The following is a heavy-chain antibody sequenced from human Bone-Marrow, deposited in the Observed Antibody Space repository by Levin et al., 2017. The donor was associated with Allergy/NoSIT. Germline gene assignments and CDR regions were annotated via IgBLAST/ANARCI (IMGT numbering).Heavy chain of an antibody. CDR1: GFTFSDYY. CDR2: ISSSGSTI. V-gene: IGHV3-11*01. CDR3: ARDGGLIDY. Sequence: PGGSLRLSCAASGFTFSDYYMSWIRQSPGKGLEWVSYISSSGSTIYYAEPVRGRFTTSRDNAKNSLYMQMNSLRYEDTAVYYCARDGGLIDYWGQGTLVTVSS. J-gene: IGHJ4*02. D-gene: IGHD3-3*01.